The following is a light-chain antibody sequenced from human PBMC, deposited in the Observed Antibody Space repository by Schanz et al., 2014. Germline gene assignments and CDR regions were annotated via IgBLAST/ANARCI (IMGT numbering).Light chain of an antibody. Sequence: QSVLTQPPLVSGAPGQRVTISCTGSSSNIGAGYDVHWYQQLPGTAPKLLIYGNSNRPSGVPDRFSGSKSGTSASLAITGLQAEDEADYYCAAWDDSLNGGVFGGGTKLTVL. CDR1: SSNIGAGYD. V-gene: IGLV1-40*01. CDR2: GNS. CDR3: AAWDDSLNGGV. J-gene: IGLJ3*02.